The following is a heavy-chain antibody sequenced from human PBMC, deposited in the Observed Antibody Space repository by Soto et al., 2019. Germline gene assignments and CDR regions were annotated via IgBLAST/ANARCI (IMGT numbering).Heavy chain of an antibody. CDR1: GGTFSSYT. J-gene: IGHJ5*02. CDR3: ARDEITFGGVKSSP. D-gene: IGHD3-16*01. Sequence: QVQLVQSWAEVKKPGSSVKVSCKASGGTFSSYTISWVRQAPGQGLEWMGRIIPILGIANYAQKFQGRVTITADKSTSTAYMELSSLRSEDTAVYYCARDEITFGGVKSSPLGQGTLVTVSS. V-gene: IGHV1-69*08. CDR2: IIPILGIA.